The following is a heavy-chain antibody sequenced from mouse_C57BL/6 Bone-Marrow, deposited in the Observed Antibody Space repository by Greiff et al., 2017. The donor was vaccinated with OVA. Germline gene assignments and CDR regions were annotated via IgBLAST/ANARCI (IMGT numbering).Heavy chain of an antibody. V-gene: IGHV1-82*01. CDR3: ARAKDGNHRTWFAY. CDR1: GYAFSSSW. D-gene: IGHD2-1*01. J-gene: IGHJ3*01. CDR2: IYPGDGDT. Sequence: QVQLQQSGPELVKPGASVKISCKASGYAFSSSWMNWVKQRPGKGLEWIGRIYPGDGDTNYNGKFKGKATLTADKSSSTAYMQLSSLTSEDSAVYYCARAKDGNHRTWFAYWGQGTLVTVSA.